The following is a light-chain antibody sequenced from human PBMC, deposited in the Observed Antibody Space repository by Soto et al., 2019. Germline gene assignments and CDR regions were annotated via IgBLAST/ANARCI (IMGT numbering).Light chain of an antibody. CDR1: SSDVGGYNY. CDR3: SSYAGSKNYV. V-gene: IGLV2-8*01. J-gene: IGLJ1*01. CDR2: EVS. Sequence: QSALTQPPSASGSPGQSVTISCTGTSSDVGGYNYVSWYQQHPGKAPKLMIYEVSKRPSGVPDRFSGSKSGNTASLTVSGLQAEDEADYYCSSYAGSKNYVFGTGTKLNV.